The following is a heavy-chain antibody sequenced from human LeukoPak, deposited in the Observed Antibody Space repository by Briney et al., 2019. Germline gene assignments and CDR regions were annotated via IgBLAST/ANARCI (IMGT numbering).Heavy chain of an antibody. Sequence: GGSLRLSCAASGFTFSSYAMSWVRRAPGKGLEWVSAISGSGGSTYYADSVKGRFTISRDNSKNTLYLQMNSLRAEDTAVYYCAKVGAAAGYPEDYWGQGTLVTVSS. J-gene: IGHJ4*02. CDR3: AKVGAAAGYPEDY. CDR1: GFTFSSYA. D-gene: IGHD6-13*01. V-gene: IGHV3-23*01. CDR2: ISGSGGST.